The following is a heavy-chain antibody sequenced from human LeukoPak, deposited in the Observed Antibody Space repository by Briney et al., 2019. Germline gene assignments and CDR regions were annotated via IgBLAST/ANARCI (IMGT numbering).Heavy chain of an antibody. CDR1: GGSISSYY. D-gene: IGHD5-24*01. CDR2: IYYSGST. Sequence: PSETLSLTCTVSGGSISSYYWSWIRQPPGKGLEWIGYIYYSGSTNYNPSLKSRVTISVDTSKNQFSLKLSSVTAADTAVYYCARSGYNWRPYYFDYWGQGTLVTVSS. CDR3: ARSGYNWRPYYFDY. J-gene: IGHJ4*02. V-gene: IGHV4-59*08.